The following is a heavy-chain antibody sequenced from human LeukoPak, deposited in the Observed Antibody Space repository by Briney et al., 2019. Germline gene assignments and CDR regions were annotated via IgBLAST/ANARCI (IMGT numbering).Heavy chain of an antibody. CDR2: ISSSGGTI. Sequence: PGGSLRLSCAASGFTFSSYEMNWVRQAPGKGLEWVSYISSSGGTIYYADSVKGRFTISRDNAKNSLYLKMNSLRAEDTAVYYCAREVLSTGFPIGTYYYDSSEYRRHFDYWGQGTLVTVSS. J-gene: IGHJ4*02. D-gene: IGHD3-22*01. CDR3: AREVLSTGFPIGTYYYDSSEYRRHFDY. CDR1: GFTFSSYE. V-gene: IGHV3-48*03.